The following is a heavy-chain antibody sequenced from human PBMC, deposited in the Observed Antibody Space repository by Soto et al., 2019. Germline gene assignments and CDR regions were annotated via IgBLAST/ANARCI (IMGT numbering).Heavy chain of an antibody. J-gene: IGHJ3*02. CDR2: IYSGGST. D-gene: IGHD6-6*01. CDR3: ARDLGAAQSAFDI. V-gene: IGHV3-53*01. Sequence: GESLKISCAASGFTVSSNYMSWVRQAPGKGLEWVSVIYSGGSTYYADSVKGRFTISRDNAKNTLYLQMNSLRAEDTAVYCCARDLGAAQSAFDIWGQGTMVTVSS. CDR1: GFTVSSNY.